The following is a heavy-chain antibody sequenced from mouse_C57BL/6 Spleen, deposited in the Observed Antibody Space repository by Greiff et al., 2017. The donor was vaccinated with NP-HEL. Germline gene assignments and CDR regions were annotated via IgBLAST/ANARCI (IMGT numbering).Heavy chain of an antibody. J-gene: IGHJ2*01. CDR3: AREGRGNGYFDY. V-gene: IGHV1-52*01. CDR1: GYTFTSYW. Sequence: QVQLQQPGAELVRPGSSVKLSCKASGYTFTSYWMHWVKQRPIQGLEWIGNIDPSDSETHYNQKFKDKATLTVDKSSSTAYRQLSSLTYEDSAVYYCAREGRGNGYFDYWGQGTTLTVSS. CDR2: IDPSDSET.